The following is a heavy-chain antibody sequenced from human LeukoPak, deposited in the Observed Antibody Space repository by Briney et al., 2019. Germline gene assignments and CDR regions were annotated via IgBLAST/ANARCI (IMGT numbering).Heavy chain of an antibody. D-gene: IGHD5-12*01. CDR1: GGSITSSSHY. CDR2: MHYTGTA. V-gene: IGHV4-39*01. CDR3: ARLAYSGYDRNIDC. J-gene: IGHJ4*02. Sequence: SETLSLTCTVSGGSITSSSHYWGWIRQPSGKGLEWIGIMHYTGTAYYSLSLKSRVTISVDTSKNQFSLKLSSVTAADTAVYYCARLAYSGYDRNIDCWGQGTLVTVSS.